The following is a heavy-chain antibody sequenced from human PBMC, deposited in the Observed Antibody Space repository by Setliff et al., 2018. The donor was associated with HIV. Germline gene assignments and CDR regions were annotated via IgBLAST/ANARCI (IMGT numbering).Heavy chain of an antibody. J-gene: IGHJ4*02. CDR3: ANGGPGGQFDY. CDR1: GGTFSSYV. D-gene: IGHD3-16*01. CDR2: IIPMYGVT. Sequence: GASVKVSCKASGGTFSSYVISWVRQAPGQGPEWMGGIIPMYGVTNYAQKFQGRVTIARDTSASTAYMEMSSLRSEDTAVYYCANGGPGGQFDYWGQGTLVTVSS. V-gene: IGHV1-69*10.